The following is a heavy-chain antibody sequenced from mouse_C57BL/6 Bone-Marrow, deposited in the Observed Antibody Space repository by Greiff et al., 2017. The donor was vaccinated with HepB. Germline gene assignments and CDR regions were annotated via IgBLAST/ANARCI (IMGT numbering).Heavy chain of an antibody. CDR3: ARWETAQADNAY. D-gene: IGHD3-2*02. J-gene: IGHJ3*01. Sequence: VQLQKSGPELVKPGASVKISCKASGYAFSSSWMNWVKQRPGKGLEWIGRIYPGDGDTNYNGKFKGKATLTADKSSSTAYMQLSSLTSEDSAVYFCARWETAQADNAYWGQGTLVTVSA. CDR1: GYAFSSSW. V-gene: IGHV1-82*01. CDR2: IYPGDGDT.